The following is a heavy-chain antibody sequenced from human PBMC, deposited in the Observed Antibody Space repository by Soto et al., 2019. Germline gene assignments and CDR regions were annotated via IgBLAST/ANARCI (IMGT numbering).Heavy chain of an antibody. CDR1: GFTVSSNY. Sequence: EVQLVESGGGLVQPGGSLRLSCAVSGFTVSSNYMSWVRQAPGKGLEWVSIIYTGGSTYYSDSVKGRFTISRDNSKNTLYLQMNSPREEDTAVYYCVSYDFWSGDSDYWGQGTRVTVSS. D-gene: IGHD3-3*01. V-gene: IGHV3-66*01. J-gene: IGHJ4*02. CDR2: IYTGGST. CDR3: VSYDFWSGDSDY.